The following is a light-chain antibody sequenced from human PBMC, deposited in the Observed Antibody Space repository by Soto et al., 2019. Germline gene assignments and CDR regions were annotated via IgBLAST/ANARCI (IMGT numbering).Light chain of an antibody. J-gene: IGKJ1*01. CDR1: QSINTW. V-gene: IGKV1-5*03. CDR2: KAS. CDR3: QAYNSYSQT. Sequence: DIPMTQSPSTLSASVGDRVTITCRASQSINTWLAWYQQKPGKAPKVLIYKASTLETGVASRFSGSGSGTEFPLTIDSLQPDDFATYYCQAYNSYSQTFGQGNKVE.